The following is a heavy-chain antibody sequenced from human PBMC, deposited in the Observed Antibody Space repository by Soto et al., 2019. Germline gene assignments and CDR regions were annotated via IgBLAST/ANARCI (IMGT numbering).Heavy chain of an antibody. Sequence: QVQLVQSGTEVKEPGSSVKVSCRASGATFRSHAFTWVRQAPGQGLELMGGIIPMSATPFYTQIFQDRFTITADESASTVYMAVNSVRSEDTAVYYCATNSGGYNYIAIYWGQGTLVTVSS. V-gene: IGHV1-69*12. J-gene: IGHJ4*02. CDR2: IIPMSATP. CDR3: ATNSGGYNYIAIY. CDR1: GATFRSHA. D-gene: IGHD5-12*01.